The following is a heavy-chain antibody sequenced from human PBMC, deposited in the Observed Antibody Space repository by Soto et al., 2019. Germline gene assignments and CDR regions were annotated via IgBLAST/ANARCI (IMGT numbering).Heavy chain of an antibody. CDR1: GGSISSGGYY. D-gene: IGHD3-3*01. Sequence: LSLTCPVSGGSISSGGYYWSWIRQHPGKGLEWIGYIYYSGSTYYNPSLKSRVTISVDTSKNQFSLKLSSVTAADTAVYYCAGFRSCYFNFAYWGQGTLVTV. CDR3: AGFRSCYFNFAY. V-gene: IGHV4-31*03. J-gene: IGHJ4*02. CDR2: IYYSGST.